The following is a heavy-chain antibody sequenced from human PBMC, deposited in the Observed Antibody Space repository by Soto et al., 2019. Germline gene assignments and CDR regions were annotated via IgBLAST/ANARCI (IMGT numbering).Heavy chain of an antibody. CDR3: AREAYDSSGYSETNNWFDP. CDR1: GGSISSGGYY. J-gene: IGHJ5*02. D-gene: IGHD3-22*01. CDR2: IYYSGST. Sequence: PSETLSLTCTVSGGSISSGGYYWSWIRQHPGKGLEWIGYIYYSGSTYYNLSLKSRVTISVDTSKNQFSLKLGSVTAADTAVYYCAREAYDSSGYSETNNWFDPWGQGTLVTVSS. V-gene: IGHV4-31*03.